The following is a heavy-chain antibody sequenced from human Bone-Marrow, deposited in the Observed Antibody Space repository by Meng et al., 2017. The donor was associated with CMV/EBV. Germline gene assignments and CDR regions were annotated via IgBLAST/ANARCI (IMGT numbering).Heavy chain of an antibody. CDR2: ITGNGGSI. Sequence: GGPLRLSCSASGLSFSTYDMSWVRQAPGKGLEWVSIITGNGGSIHYADSVKGRFTITSDNSKNMLFLKMNSLRAEDTAISYCAKVRYSSAYSYWGQGTLVTVSS. D-gene: IGHD6-19*01. CDR3: AKVRYSSAYSY. V-gene: IGHV3-23*01. CDR1: GLSFSTYD. J-gene: IGHJ4*02.